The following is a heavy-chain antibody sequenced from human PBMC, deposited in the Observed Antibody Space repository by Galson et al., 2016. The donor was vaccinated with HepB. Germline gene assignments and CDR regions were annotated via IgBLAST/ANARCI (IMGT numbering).Heavy chain of an antibody. D-gene: IGHD6-6*01. J-gene: IGHJ2*01. CDR3: ARSLGWYFDV. V-gene: IGHV3-21*01. Sequence: SLRLSCAVSGFTFDNYTMNWLRQAPGKGLEWVSSVSHSSTYVYYADSVQGRFTISRDNAKNSLYLEMNSLRVEDTAVFYCARSLGWYFDVWGRGTPVTVSS. CDR1: GFTFDNYT. CDR2: VSHSSTYV.